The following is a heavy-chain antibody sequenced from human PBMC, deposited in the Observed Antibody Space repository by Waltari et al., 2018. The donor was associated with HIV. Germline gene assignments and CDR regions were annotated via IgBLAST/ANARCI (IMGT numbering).Heavy chain of an antibody. V-gene: IGHV4-38-2*02. D-gene: IGHD3-22*01. Sequence: QVQLQESGPGVVKPSETLSLTFTVSASSLLSGYYWAWIRQSPGKGLEWIGSIYRSGTTYYNPSLKSRVTISVNMSKNQFSLKLTSMTAADTALYYCARDQDYYDSSGYTCYAFDMWGPGTMVTVSS. CDR3: ARDQDYYDSSGYTCYAFDM. CDR2: IYRSGTT. CDR1: ASSLLSGYY. J-gene: IGHJ3*02.